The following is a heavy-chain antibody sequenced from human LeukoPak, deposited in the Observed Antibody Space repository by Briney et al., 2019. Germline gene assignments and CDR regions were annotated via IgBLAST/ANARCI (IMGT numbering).Heavy chain of an antibody. J-gene: IGHJ5*02. Sequence: PSETLSLTCTVSGGSISSGSYYWGWIRQPPGTGLEWIANDGNTAYNPSLRSRVTISIDTSKSQFSLRLNSVTAADTAVYYCARVGWGDAAAHPNWIDPWGQGTLVTVSS. V-gene: IGHV4-39*07. D-gene: IGHD6-6*01. CDR1: GGSISSGSYY. CDR3: ARVGWGDAAAHPNWIDP. CDR2: DGNT.